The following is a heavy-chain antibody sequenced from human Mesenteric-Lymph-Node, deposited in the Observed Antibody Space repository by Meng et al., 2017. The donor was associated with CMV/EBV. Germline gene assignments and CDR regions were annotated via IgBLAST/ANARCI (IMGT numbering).Heavy chain of an antibody. CDR2: IYYTGTA. CDR3: ARGVPTSSWQSGFQY. Sequence: DSVSGGDYYWTWIRQPPGKGLEWIGYIYYTGTAYYNPSLKNRVSISIDTSKNQFSLRLTSVTAADTAVFFCARGVPTSSWQSGFQYWGPGKLVTVSS. J-gene: IGHJ4*02. V-gene: IGHV4-30-4*01. D-gene: IGHD6-13*01. CDR1: DSVSGGDYY.